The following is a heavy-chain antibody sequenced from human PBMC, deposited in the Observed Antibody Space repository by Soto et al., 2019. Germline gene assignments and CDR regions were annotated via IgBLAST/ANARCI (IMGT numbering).Heavy chain of an antibody. V-gene: IGHV3-21*01. CDR2: ISSRSRSI. D-gene: IGHD5-12*01. CDR1: GFTFSSYS. J-gene: IGHJ4*02. Sequence: EVQLVESGGGLVKPGGSLRLSCAASGFTFSSYSMHWVRQAPGKGLEWVSSISSRSRSIYYADSQKGRFTISRDNTKNXXYPQRNNLRAEDTAVYYCARDRGAYDGLVPYSFDHWGQGTLVTVSS. CDR3: ARDRGAYDGLVPYSFDH.